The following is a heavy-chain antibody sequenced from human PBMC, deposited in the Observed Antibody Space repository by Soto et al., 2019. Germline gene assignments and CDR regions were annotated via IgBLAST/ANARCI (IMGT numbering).Heavy chain of an antibody. CDR1: GGSISSGGYY. V-gene: IGHV4-31*03. Sequence: LSLTCTVSGGSISSGGYYWSWIRQHPGKGLEWIGYIYYSGSTYYNPSLKSRVTISVDTSKNQFSLKLSSVTAADTAVYYCAREGSKYYDILTGYSSNWFDPWGQGTLVTVSS. J-gene: IGHJ5*02. CDR3: AREGSKYYDILTGYSSNWFDP. D-gene: IGHD3-9*01. CDR2: IYYSGST.